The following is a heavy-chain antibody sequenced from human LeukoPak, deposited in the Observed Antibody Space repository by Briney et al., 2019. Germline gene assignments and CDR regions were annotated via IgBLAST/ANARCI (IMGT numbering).Heavy chain of an antibody. D-gene: IGHD1-20*01. CDR2: IYPGDSDT. Sequence: GESLKISCKGSGYSFTSYWIGWVRQMPGKGLVWMGIIYPGDSDTRYSPSFQGQVTISADKSISTAYLQWSSLKASDTAMYYCARPRDNWSRPFDAFVIWGQGTMVTVSS. J-gene: IGHJ3*02. CDR3: ARPRDNWSRPFDAFVI. CDR1: GYSFTSYW. V-gene: IGHV5-51*01.